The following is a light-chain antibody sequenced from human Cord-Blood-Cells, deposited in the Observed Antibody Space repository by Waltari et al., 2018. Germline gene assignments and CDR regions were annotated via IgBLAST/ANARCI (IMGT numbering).Light chain of an antibody. CDR1: QSVLYSSNNKNY. CDR3: QQYYSTPPT. CDR2: WAS. V-gene: IGKV4-1*01. Sequence: DIVMTQSPDSLAVSLGERANINCKSSQSVLYSSNNKNYLAWYQQKPGQPPKRLIYWASTRESGFPDRFSGSWSGTDFTLPISSLQAEDVAVYYCQQYYSTPPTFGQGTKVEIK. J-gene: IGKJ1*01.